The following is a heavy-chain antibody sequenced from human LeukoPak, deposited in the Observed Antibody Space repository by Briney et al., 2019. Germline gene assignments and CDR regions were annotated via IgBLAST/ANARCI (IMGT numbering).Heavy chain of an antibody. J-gene: IGHJ4*02. V-gene: IGHV5-10-1*01. CDR3: ARHRAAADPFDY. D-gene: IGHD6-13*01. CDR2: LDPSDSYT. Sequence: GESLKIFCKGSGYSFTSYWNRWVRQMPGKGLGWMGRLDPSDSYTNYSPSFEGHVTISPDKSISTAYLQWCRLKASDTATYYCARHRAAADPFDYWGQGTLVTVSS. CDR1: GYSFTSYW.